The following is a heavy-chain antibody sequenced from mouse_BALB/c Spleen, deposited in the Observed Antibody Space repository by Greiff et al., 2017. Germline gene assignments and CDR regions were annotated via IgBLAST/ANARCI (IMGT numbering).Heavy chain of an antibody. CDR1: GFTFSSYT. Sequence: EVKLMESGGGLVQPGGSLKLSCAASGFTFSSYTMSWVRQTPEKRLEWVAYISNGGGSTYYPDTVKGRFTISRDNAKNTLYLQMSSLKSEDTAMYYCARQDGYYGWFAYWGQGTLVTVSA. CDR3: ARQDGYYGWFAY. CDR2: ISNGGGST. V-gene: IGHV5-12-2*01. D-gene: IGHD2-3*01. J-gene: IGHJ3*01.